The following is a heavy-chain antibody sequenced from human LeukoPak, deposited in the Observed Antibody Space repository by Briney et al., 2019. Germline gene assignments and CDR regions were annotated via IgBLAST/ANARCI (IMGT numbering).Heavy chain of an antibody. V-gene: IGHV3-66*01. Sequence: GGSLRLSCAASGFTVSSNYMSWVRQAPGKGLEWVSVIYSGGSAYYADSVKGRFTISRDNSKNTLYLQMNSLRAEDTAVYYCARAVRVTMVRGAIHYFDYWGQGTLVPVSS. CDR2: IYSGGSA. CDR1: GFTVSSNY. CDR3: ARAVRVTMVRGAIHYFDY. J-gene: IGHJ4*02. D-gene: IGHD3-10*01.